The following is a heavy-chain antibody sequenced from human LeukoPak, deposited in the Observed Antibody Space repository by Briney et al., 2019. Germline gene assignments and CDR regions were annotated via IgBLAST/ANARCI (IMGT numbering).Heavy chain of an antibody. D-gene: IGHD4-23*01. CDR1: GGSISSSSYY. V-gene: IGHV4-61*05. Sequence: TSETLSLTCTVSGGSISSSSYYWGWIRQPPGKGLEWIGYIYYSGSTNYNPSLKSRVTISVDTSKNQFSLKLSSVTAADTAVYYCASSMTTVVKVDYWGQGTLVTVSS. CDR2: IYYSGST. CDR3: ASSMTTVVKVDY. J-gene: IGHJ4*02.